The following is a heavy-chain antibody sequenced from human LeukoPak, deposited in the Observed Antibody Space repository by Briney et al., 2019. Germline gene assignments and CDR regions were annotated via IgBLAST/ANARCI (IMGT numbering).Heavy chain of an antibody. Sequence: SGGSLRLSCAASGFTFSSYAMRWVRQAPGKGLEWVSAISGSGGSTYYADSVKGRFTISRDNSKNTLYLQMNSLRAEDTAVYYCAKVNGQLVHAHAEYFQHWGQGTLVTVSS. D-gene: IGHD6-13*01. J-gene: IGHJ1*01. CDR1: GFTFSSYA. CDR2: ISGSGGST. V-gene: IGHV3-23*01. CDR3: AKVNGQLVHAHAEYFQH.